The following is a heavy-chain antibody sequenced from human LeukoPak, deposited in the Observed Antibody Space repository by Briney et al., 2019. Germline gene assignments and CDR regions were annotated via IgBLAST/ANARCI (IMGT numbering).Heavy chain of an antibody. J-gene: IGHJ4*02. CDR2: ISGDGGST. Sequence: GGSLRLSCAASGFTFDDYAMHWVRQAPGKGLEWVSLISGDGGSTYYADSVKGRFTISRDNSKNSLYLQMNSLRTEDTALYYWAKGWEAWLPYLLDYWGQGTLVTVSS. CDR3: AKGWEAWLPYLLDY. CDR1: GFTFDDYA. V-gene: IGHV3-43*02. D-gene: IGHD6-19*01.